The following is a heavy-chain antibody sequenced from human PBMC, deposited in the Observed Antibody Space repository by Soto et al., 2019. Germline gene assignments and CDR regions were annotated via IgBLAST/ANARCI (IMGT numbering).Heavy chain of an antibody. V-gene: IGHV3-23*01. CDR3: AKATTNGGWFNPFDS. CDR2: LSGSGTST. D-gene: IGHD6-19*01. J-gene: IGHJ4*02. Sequence: LRLSCAASGFSFVNYAMNWVRQAPGKGLEWVSGLSGSGTSTYYADSVKGRFTISRDNSRDTLFLQMNSLTADDTAVYYCAKATTNGGWFNPFDSWGQGALVTSPQ. CDR1: GFSFVNYA.